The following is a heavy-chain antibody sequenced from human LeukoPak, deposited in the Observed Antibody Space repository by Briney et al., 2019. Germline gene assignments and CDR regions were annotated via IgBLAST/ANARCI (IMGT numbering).Heavy chain of an antibody. D-gene: IGHD3-10*01. CDR2: IYTSGST. CDR1: GGSISSYY. V-gene: IGHV4-4*07. Sequence: SETLSLTCTVSGGSISSYYWSWIRQPAGKGLEWIGRIYTSGSTNYNPSLKSRVTMSVDTSKNQFSLKLSSVTAADTAVYYCARLRYYGSGSYTAVNDYWGQGTLVTVSS. CDR3: ARLRYYGSGSYTAVNDY. J-gene: IGHJ4*02.